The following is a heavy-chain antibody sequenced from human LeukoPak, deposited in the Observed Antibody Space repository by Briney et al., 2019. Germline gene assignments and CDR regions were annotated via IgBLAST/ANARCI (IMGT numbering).Heavy chain of an antibody. CDR1: GFTFSSYA. V-gene: IGHV3-23*01. Sequence: GGSLRLSCAASGFTFSSYAMSWVRQAPGKGLEWVSAISGSGGSTYYADSVKGRFTISRDNSKNTLYLQVNSLRAEDTAVYYCAKDGRYYYDSSGMGDWGQGTLVTVSS. CDR3: AKDGRYYYDSSGMGD. CDR2: ISGSGGST. J-gene: IGHJ4*02. D-gene: IGHD3-22*01.